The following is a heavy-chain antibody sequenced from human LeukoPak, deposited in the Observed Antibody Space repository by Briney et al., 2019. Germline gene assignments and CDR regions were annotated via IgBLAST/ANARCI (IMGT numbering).Heavy chain of an antibody. CDR2: IYTSGST. Sequence: SETLSLTCTVSGGSISSGSYYWSWIRQPAGKGLEWIGRIYTSGSTNYNPSLKSRVTISVDTSKNQFSLKLSSVTAADTAVYYCARKVPAATTFYYYYMDVWGKGTTVTVSS. J-gene: IGHJ6*03. V-gene: IGHV4-61*02. D-gene: IGHD2-2*01. CDR1: GGSISSGSYY. CDR3: ARKVPAATTFYYYYMDV.